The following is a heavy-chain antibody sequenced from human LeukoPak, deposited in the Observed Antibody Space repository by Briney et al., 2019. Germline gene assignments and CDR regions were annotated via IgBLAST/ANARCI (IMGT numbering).Heavy chain of an antibody. CDR3: ARSYYYDSGFVY. D-gene: IGHD3-22*01. J-gene: IGHJ4*02. V-gene: IGHV1-8*01. Sequence: ASVKVSCEASGYTFTSYDINWVRQATGQALEWMGWMNPNSGNTGYAQKFQGRVTMTRNTSISTAYMELSSLRSEDTAVYYCARSYYYDSGFVYWGQGTLVTVSS. CDR1: GYTFTSYD. CDR2: MNPNSGNT.